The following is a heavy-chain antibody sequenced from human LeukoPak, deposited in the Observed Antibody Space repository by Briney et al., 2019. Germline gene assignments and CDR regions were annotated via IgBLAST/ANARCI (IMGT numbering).Heavy chain of an antibody. CDR2: IIPILGIA. Sequence: SVKVSCKASGGTFSSYATSWVRQAPGQGLEWMGRIIPILGIANYAQKFQGRVTITADKSTSTAYMELSSLRSEDTAVYYCAREREVDTAMVTVLDYWGQGTLVTVSS. V-gene: IGHV1-69*04. J-gene: IGHJ4*02. CDR3: AREREVDTAMVTVLDY. CDR1: GGTFSSYA. D-gene: IGHD5-18*01.